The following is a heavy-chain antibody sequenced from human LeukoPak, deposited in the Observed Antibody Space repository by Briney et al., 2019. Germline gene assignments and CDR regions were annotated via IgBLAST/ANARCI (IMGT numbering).Heavy chain of an antibody. CDR3: ARGLRFHIGSGNWFDL. J-gene: IGHJ5*02. V-gene: IGHV4-34*01. CDR2: IDHSGST. Sequence: SETLSLTCAVSGGTFRGFFWSWIRQPPGKGPAWIGEIDHSGSTNCDPSLESRVTLSVDTSKKQVSLTLNTVTAADTAVYYCARGLRFHIGSGNWFDLWGQGTLVTVSS. D-gene: IGHD3-10*01. CDR1: GGTFRGFF.